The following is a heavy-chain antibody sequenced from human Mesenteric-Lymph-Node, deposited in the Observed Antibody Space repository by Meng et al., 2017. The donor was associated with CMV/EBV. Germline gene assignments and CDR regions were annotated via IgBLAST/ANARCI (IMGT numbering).Heavy chain of an antibody. Sequence: ASVKVSCKASGYTFDSYLIIWVRQAPGLGHEWMAWISVRSGDTNYAQKFQGRVTMTTDTSTGTAYMEVRSLRSDDTAVYYCARTSYYFDGSTYNPQYYFDLWGQGTQVTVSS. V-gene: IGHV1-18*01. J-gene: IGHJ4*02. CDR3: ARTSYYFDGSTYNPQYYFDL. CDR2: ISVRSGDT. CDR1: GYTFDSYL. D-gene: IGHD3-22*01.